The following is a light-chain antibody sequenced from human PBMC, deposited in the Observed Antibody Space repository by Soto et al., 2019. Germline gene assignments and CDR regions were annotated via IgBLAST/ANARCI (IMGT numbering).Light chain of an antibody. J-gene: IGKJ1*01. Sequence: DIQLTQSPSFLSASVGDRVTITCRASQDISSYLAWYQQKPGKAPKLLIYDASTLQSGVPSRFSGSGSGAEFTLTITGLQPEDIATYSCQHYDSFWSFGQGTKVDIK. V-gene: IGKV1-9*01. CDR1: QDISSY. CDR3: QHYDSFWS. CDR2: DAS.